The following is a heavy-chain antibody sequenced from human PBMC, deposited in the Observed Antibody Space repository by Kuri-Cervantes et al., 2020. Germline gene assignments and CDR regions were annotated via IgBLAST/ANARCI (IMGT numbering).Heavy chain of an antibody. Sequence: SETLSLTCTVSGGSISSYYWGWIRQPPGKGLEWIGSIYYSGSTYYNPSLKSRVTISVDTSKNQFSLKLSSVTAADTAVYYCARHTVQDPYYYYGMDVWGQGTTVTVSS. D-gene: IGHD1-1*01. CDR2: IYYSGST. CDR1: GGSISSYY. V-gene: IGHV4-39*01. J-gene: IGHJ6*02. CDR3: ARHTVQDPYYYYGMDV.